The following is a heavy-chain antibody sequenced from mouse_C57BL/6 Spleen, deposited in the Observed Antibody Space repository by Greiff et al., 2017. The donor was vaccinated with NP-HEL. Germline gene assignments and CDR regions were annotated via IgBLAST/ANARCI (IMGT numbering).Heavy chain of an antibody. Sequence: EVKVVESGGGLVQPGGSMKLSCAASGFTFSDAWMDWVRQSPEKGLEWVAEIRNKANNHATYYAESVKGRFTISRDDSKSSVYLQMNSLRAEDTGIYYCTRLGKYYFDYWGQGTTLTVSS. D-gene: IGHD1-3*01. CDR3: TRLGKYYFDY. CDR1: GFTFSDAW. V-gene: IGHV6-6*01. CDR2: IRNKANNHAT. J-gene: IGHJ2*01.